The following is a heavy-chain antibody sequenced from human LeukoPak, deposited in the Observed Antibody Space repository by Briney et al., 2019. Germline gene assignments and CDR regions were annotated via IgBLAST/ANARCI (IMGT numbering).Heavy chain of an antibody. Sequence: SETLSLTCTVSGGSISSYYWSWIRQPAGKGLEWIGYIYYSGSTNYNPSLKSRVTISVDTSKNQFSLKLSSVTAADTAVYYCARLGSGYYPYFDYWGQGTLVTVSS. CDR1: GGSISSYY. J-gene: IGHJ4*02. CDR2: IYYSGST. CDR3: ARLGSGYYPYFDY. D-gene: IGHD3-22*01. V-gene: IGHV4-59*08.